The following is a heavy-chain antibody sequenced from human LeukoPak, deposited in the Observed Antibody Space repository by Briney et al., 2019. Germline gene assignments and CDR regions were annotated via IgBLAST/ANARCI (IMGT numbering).Heavy chain of an antibody. V-gene: IGHV4-59*08. CDR2: MYYSGST. Sequence: SETLSLTCIVSGGSISSYYWSWIRQPPGKGLEWIGYMYYSGSTNYNPSLKSRVTISVDTSKNQFSLKLSSVTAADTALYYCARTGGGNGYFDYWGQGTLVTVSS. CDR3: ARTGGGNGYFDY. CDR1: GGSISSYY. J-gene: IGHJ4*02. D-gene: IGHD4-23*01.